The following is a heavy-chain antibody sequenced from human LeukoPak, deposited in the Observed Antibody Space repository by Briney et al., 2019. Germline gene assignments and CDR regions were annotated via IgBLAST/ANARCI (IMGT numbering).Heavy chain of an antibody. D-gene: IGHD3-10*01. V-gene: IGHV4-34*01. CDR1: GGSFSGYH. CDR3: ARHVSGRRFGDDYPYYADV. J-gene: IGHJ6*03. CDR2: IDPYGGS. Sequence: SETLSLTCAVYGGSFSGYHWSWIRQTPGEGLEWIGEIDPYGGSNYNPSLKSRVSISVDTSKNQFSLKLNSVTTADTALYYCARHVSGRRFGDDYPYYADVWGKGTTVTIS.